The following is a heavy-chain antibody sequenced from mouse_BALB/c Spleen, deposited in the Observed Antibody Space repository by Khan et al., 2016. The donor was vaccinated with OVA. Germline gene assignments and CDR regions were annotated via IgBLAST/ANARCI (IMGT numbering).Heavy chain of an antibody. CDR3: ARGNTASYWYFGV. V-gene: IGHV1-61*01. CDR2: IHPSDSET. CDR1: GYSLTSYW. Sequence: QVQLQQSGAELVRPGVSVKLSCKASGYSLTSYWMNWVKQRPGQGLEWIGMIHPSDSETTLNQKFKDKATLTVDKSSSTAYMQLSSPTSEDSAVYYCARGNTASYWYFGVWGAGTTVTVSP. J-gene: IGHJ1*01. D-gene: IGHD1-2*01.